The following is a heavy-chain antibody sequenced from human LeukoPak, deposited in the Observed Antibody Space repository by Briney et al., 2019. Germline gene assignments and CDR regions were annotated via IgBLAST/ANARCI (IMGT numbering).Heavy chain of an antibody. D-gene: IGHD3-10*01. V-gene: IGHV4-34*01. CDR2: INHSGST. CDR1: GGSFSGYY. Sequence: PSETLSLTCAVYGGSFSGYYWSWIRQPPGKGLEWIGEINHSGSTNYNPSLKSRVTISVDTSKNQFSLKLSSVTAADTAVYYCARVGYYGSGSYEEVGKHFDYWGQGTLVTVSS. J-gene: IGHJ4*02. CDR3: ARVGYYGSGSYEEVGKHFDY.